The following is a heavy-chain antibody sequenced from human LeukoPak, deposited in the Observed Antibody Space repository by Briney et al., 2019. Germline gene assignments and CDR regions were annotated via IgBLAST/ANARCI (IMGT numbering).Heavy chain of an antibody. V-gene: IGHV3-66*01. CDR3: AREGDYRDFDY. Sequence: GGSLRLSCAASGFTFSSYAMSWVRQAPGKGLEWVSVIYSGGSTYYADSVKGRFTISRDNSKNTLYLQMNSLRAEDTAVYYCAREGDYRDFDYWGQGTLVTVSS. CDR2: IYSGGST. D-gene: IGHD4-11*01. CDR1: GFTFSSYA. J-gene: IGHJ4*02.